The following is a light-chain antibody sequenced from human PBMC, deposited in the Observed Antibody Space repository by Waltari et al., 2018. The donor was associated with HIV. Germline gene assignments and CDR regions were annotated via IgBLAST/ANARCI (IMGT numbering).Light chain of an antibody. V-gene: IGKV1-39*01. CDR3: QQSYTTPPWT. Sequence: DIQMTQSPSSLPASVGDRVTLTCRESQSISNYLNWYQQKPGKAPNLLIYGASRLQSGVPSRFSGSGSGTDFTLTISSLQPEDFATYYCQQSYTTPPWTFGQGTKVEI. CDR1: QSISNY. J-gene: IGKJ1*01. CDR2: GAS.